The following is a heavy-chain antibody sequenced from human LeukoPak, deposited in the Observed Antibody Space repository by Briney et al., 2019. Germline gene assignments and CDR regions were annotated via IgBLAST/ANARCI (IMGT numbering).Heavy chain of an antibody. D-gene: IGHD6-13*01. CDR3: ARDGSSSWYFHYYYYYGMDV. CDR2: ISSSGSTI. Sequence: PGGSLRLSCAASGFTFSSYEMNWVRQAPGKRLEWVSYISSSGSTIYYADSVKGRFTISRDNAKNSLYLQMNSLRAEDTAVYYCARDGSSSWYFHYYYYYGMDVWGQGTTVTVSS. CDR1: GFTFSSYE. V-gene: IGHV3-48*03. J-gene: IGHJ6*02.